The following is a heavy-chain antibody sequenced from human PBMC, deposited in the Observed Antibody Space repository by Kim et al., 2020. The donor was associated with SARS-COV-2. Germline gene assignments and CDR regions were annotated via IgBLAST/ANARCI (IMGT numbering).Heavy chain of an antibody. J-gene: IGHJ4*02. CDR1: GYTFTGYY. Sequence: ASVKVSCKASGYTFTGYYMHWVRQAPGQGLEWMGWINPNSGGTNYAQKFQGRVTMTRDTSISTAYMELSRLRSDDTAVYYCARVDGGSWYYYNPPFDYWGQGTLVTVSS. CDR2: INPNSGGT. V-gene: IGHV1-2*02. CDR3: ARVDGGSWYYYNPPFDY. D-gene: IGHD6-13*01.